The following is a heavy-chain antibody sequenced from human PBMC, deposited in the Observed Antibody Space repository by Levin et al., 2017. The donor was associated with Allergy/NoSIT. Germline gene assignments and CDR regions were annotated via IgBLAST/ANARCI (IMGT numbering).Heavy chain of an antibody. V-gene: IGHV3-23*01. Sequence: GESLKISCAASGFTFSTYAMNWVRQAPGQGLEWVSSVSDGGDYTFYADSVKGRFTISRDNSKNTLYLQMNSLRAEDTALYYCAKDGGTADYAFDSWGQGTLVTVSS. CDR3: AKDGGTADYAFDS. J-gene: IGHJ4*02. D-gene: IGHD4/OR15-4a*01. CDR1: GFTFSTYA. CDR2: VSDGGDYT.